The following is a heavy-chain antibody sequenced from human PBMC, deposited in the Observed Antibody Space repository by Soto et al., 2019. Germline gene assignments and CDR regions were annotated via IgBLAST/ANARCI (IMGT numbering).Heavy chain of an antibody. Sequence: QVQLQESGPGLVKPSQPLSLTCTVSGGSISSGGYYWNWIRQHPGKGLEWIGYIYYIGSTYYYPSLKSRVTISLDTSKNQFSVKLSSVTAADTAVYYCARSVFPWGQGTLVTVSS. V-gene: IGHV4-31*03. CDR2: IYYIGST. J-gene: IGHJ5*02. CDR1: GGSISSGGYY. CDR3: ARSVFP.